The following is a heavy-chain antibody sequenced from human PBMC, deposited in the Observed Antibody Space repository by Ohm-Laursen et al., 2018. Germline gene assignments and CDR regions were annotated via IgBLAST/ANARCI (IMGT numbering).Heavy chain of an antibody. J-gene: IGHJ3*02. Sequence: GSLRLSCAASGFTVSSNYMSWVRQAPGKGLEWVSVIYSGGSTYYADSVKGRFTISRDNSKNTLYLQMNSLRAEDTAVYYCARAGLWFGVDAFDIWGQGTMVTVSS. CDR1: GFTVSSNY. CDR2: IYSGGST. CDR3: ARAGLWFGVDAFDI. D-gene: IGHD3-10*01. V-gene: IGHV3-66*01.